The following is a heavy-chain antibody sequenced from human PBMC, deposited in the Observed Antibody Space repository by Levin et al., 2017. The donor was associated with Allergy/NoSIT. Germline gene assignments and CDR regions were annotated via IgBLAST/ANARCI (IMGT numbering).Heavy chain of an antibody. V-gene: IGHV4-39*07. D-gene: IGHD3-22*01. CDR2: IYYSGST. CDR1: GGSISSSSYY. J-gene: IGHJ6*02. Sequence: SCTVSGGSISSSSYYWGWIRQPPGKGLEWIGSIYYSGSTYYNPSLKSRVTISVDTSKNQFSLKLSSVTAADTAVYYCARDIFPRDSSGYYYYGMDVWGQGTTVTVSS. CDR3: ARDIFPRDSSGYYYYGMDV.